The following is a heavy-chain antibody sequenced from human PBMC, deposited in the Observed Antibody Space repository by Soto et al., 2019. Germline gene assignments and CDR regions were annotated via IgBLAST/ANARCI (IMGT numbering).Heavy chain of an antibody. V-gene: IGHV4-59*08. CDR2: IYYSGST. J-gene: IGHJ4*02. CDR1: GGSISNYY. Sequence: SETLSLTCTVSGGSISNYYWSWIRQAPGKGLEWIGYIYYSGSTNYNPSLKSRVTISVDTSKNQFSLKLSSVAATDSAMYYCARLDRRAEAGKGGYFFDYGGRGPLV. D-gene: IGHD6-13*01. CDR3: ARLDRRAEAGKGGYFFDY.